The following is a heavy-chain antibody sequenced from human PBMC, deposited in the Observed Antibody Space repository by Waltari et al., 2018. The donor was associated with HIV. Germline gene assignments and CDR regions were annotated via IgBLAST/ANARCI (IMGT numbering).Heavy chain of an antibody. V-gene: IGHV1-3*01. D-gene: IGHD2-15*01. CDR3: ARGPACSGGTCYTLFDF. Sequence: QVQLVQSGAEVKTPGASVTVSCKASGYNFTSYAIHWLRQAPGQRPEWVAWVNPGNGYTKDSRKFQARVTVARDEVAETAYMVLSSVTTEDTAVYFCARGPACSGGTCYTLFDFWGQGTLVSVTS. CDR1: GYNFTSYA. CDR2: VNPGNGYT. J-gene: IGHJ4*02.